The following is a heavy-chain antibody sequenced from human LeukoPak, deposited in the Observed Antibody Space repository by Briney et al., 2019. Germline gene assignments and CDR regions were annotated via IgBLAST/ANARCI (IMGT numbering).Heavy chain of an antibody. CDR1: GYTFTSYG. CDR3: ARDRAVVVPAAPSYYYYGMDV. D-gene: IGHD2-2*01. Sequence: ASVKVSCKASGYTFTSYGISWVRQAPGQGLEWMGWISAYNGNTNYAQKLQGRVTMTTDTSTSTAYMELRSLRSDDTAVYYCARDRAVVVPAAPSYYYYGMDVWGQGTTVTVSS. J-gene: IGHJ6*02. CDR2: ISAYNGNT. V-gene: IGHV1-18*01.